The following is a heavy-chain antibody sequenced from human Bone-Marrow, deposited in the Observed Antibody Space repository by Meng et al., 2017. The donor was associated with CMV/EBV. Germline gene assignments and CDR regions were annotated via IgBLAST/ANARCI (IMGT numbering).Heavy chain of an antibody. D-gene: IGHD1-26*01. J-gene: IGHJ4*02. Sequence: SETLSLTCTVSGGSISSGDYYWSWIRQPPGKGLEWIGSINHSGSTYYNPSLKSRVTISVDTSKNQFSLKLSSVTAADTAVYYCARLRWELLGFDYWGQGTLVTVSS. CDR3: ARLRWELLGFDY. V-gene: IGHV4-39*01. CDR1: GGSISSGDYY. CDR2: INHSGST.